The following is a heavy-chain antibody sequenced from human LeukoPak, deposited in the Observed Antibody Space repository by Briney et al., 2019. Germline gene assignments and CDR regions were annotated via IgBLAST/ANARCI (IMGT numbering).Heavy chain of an antibody. J-gene: IGHJ5*02. V-gene: IGHV4-4*07. D-gene: IGHD3-22*01. CDR2: IYTSGST. CDR3: AREGDTYYYDSSGYYVGHWFDP. CDR1: GGSISSYY. Sequence: SETLSLTCTVSGGSISSYYWSWIRQPAGKGLEWIGRIYTSGSTNYNPSLKSRVTISVDTSKNQFSLKLSSVTAADTAVYYCAREGDTYYYDSSGYYVGHWFDPWGQGTLVTVSS.